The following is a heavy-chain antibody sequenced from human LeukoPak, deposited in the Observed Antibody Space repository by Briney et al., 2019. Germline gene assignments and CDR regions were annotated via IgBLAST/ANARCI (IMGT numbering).Heavy chain of an antibody. CDR3: ARALPDYGGNSRYYYGMDV. CDR1: GFTFTTYD. CDR2: IGTAGDT. D-gene: IGHD4-23*01. J-gene: IGHJ6*02. V-gene: IGHV3-13*01. Sequence: GRSLRPSCAPSGFTFTTYDMHWVRQAAGNGLEWVSAIGTAGDTNYPDSVKGRFTISRENAKNSLYLQMNSLRAGDTAVYYCARALPDYGGNSRYYYGMDVWGQGTTVTVSS.